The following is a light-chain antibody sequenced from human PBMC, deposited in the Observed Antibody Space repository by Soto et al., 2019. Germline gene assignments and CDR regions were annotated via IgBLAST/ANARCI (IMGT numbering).Light chain of an antibody. Sequence: IQLTQSPSSLSASVRNRVAITCRASQGISSYLAWYQQKPGKAPKLLISAASTLQGGVPSRFSGSGSGTDFTLTISSLQPEDFATYYCQQFKSYPLTFGGGTKVDIK. J-gene: IGKJ4*01. CDR2: AAS. CDR1: QGISSY. V-gene: IGKV1-9*01. CDR3: QQFKSYPLT.